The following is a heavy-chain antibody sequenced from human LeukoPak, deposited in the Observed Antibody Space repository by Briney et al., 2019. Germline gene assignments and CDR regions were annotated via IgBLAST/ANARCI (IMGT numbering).Heavy chain of an antibody. CDR2: ISSSSSTI. J-gene: IGHJ4*02. CDR1: GFTFSSYS. V-gene: IGHV3-48*04. Sequence: GGSLRLSCAASGFTFSSYSMNWVRQAPGKGLEWVSYISSSSSTIYYADSVKGRFTISRDNAKNSLYLQMNSLRAEDTAVYYCARDQGDSESGYFDYWGQGTLVTVSS. CDR3: ARDQGDSESGYFDY. D-gene: IGHD3-3*01.